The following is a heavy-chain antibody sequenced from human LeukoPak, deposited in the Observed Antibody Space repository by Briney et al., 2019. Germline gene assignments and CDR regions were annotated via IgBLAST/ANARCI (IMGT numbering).Heavy chain of an antibody. Sequence: SETLSLTCAVYGGSFGGYYWSWIRQPPGKGLEWIGEINHSGSTNYNPSLKSRVTISVDTSKNQFSLKLSSVTAADTAVYYCARLTLWFGAPDWGQGTLVTVSS. CDR1: GGSFGGYY. CDR2: INHSGST. CDR3: ARLTLWFGAPD. J-gene: IGHJ4*02. V-gene: IGHV4-34*01. D-gene: IGHD3-10*01.